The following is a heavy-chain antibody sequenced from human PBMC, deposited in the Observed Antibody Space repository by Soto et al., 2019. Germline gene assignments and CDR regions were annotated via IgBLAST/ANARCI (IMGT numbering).Heavy chain of an antibody. CDR3: ARGLRQLDSTGAFDI. CDR1: GGTFSSYA. D-gene: IGHD6-6*01. CDR2: IIPIFGTA. V-gene: IGHV1-69*13. Sequence: EASVKVSCKASGGTFSSYAISWVRQAPGQGLEWMGGIIPIFGTANYAQKFQGRVTITADESTSTAYMELSSLRSEDTAVYYCARGLRQLDSTGAFDIWGQGTMVTVSS. J-gene: IGHJ3*02.